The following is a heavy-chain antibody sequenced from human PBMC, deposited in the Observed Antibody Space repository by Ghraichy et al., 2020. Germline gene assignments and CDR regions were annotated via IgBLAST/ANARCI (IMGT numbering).Heavy chain of an antibody. J-gene: IGHJ6*02. CDR3: TTRRDCSSTSCYVYYYYGMDV. V-gene: IGHV3-15*01. D-gene: IGHD2-2*01. Sequence: GESLNISCAASGFTFSNAWMSWLRQAPGKGLEWVGRIKSKTDGGTTDYAAPVKGRFTISRDESKNTLYLQMNSLKTEDTAVYYCTTRRDCSSTSCYVYYYYGMDVWGQGTTVTVSS. CDR1: GFTFSNAW. CDR2: IKSKTDGGTT.